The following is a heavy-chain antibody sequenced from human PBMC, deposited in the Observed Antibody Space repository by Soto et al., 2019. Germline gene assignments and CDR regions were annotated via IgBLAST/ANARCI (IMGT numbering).Heavy chain of an antibody. V-gene: IGHV1-69*01. Sequence: QVQLVQSGAEVKKPGSSVKVSCKASGGTFSSYAISWVRQAPGQGLEWMGGIIPIFGTANYAQKCQGRVTITADESTSTAYMELSSLRSEDTAVYYCARDRAKDIVVVPAAIIGFDPWGQGTLVTVSS. CDR3: ARDRAKDIVVVPAAIIGFDP. D-gene: IGHD2-2*02. CDR2: IIPIFGTA. J-gene: IGHJ5*02. CDR1: GGTFSSYA.